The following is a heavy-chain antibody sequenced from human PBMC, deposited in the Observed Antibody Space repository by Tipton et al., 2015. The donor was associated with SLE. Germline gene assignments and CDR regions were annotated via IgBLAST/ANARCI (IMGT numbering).Heavy chain of an antibody. D-gene: IGHD5-12*01. CDR2: INHSGST. Sequence: TLSLTCTASGGSISSGSYYWGWNRQPPGKGLEWIGEINHSGSTNYNPSLKSRVTMSVDTSKNQFSLKLNSVTAAATAVYYCARMDSDYDFYDYWGQGTLVTVSS. V-gene: IGHV4-39*07. CDR1: GGSISSGSYY. CDR3: ARMDSDYDFYDY. J-gene: IGHJ4*02.